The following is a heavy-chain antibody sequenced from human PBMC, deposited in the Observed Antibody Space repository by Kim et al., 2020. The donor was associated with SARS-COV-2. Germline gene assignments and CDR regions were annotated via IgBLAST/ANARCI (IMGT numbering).Heavy chain of an antibody. CDR2: ISWDGGST. D-gene: IGHD6-13*01. CDR3: AKDIAAAGVFGYYYYGMDV. V-gene: IGHV3-43*01. Sequence: GGSLRLSCAASGFTFDDYTMHWVRQAPGKGLEWVSLISWDGGSTYYADSVKGRFTISRDNSKNSLYLQMNSLRTEDTALYYCAKDIAAAGVFGYYYYGMDVWGQGTTVTVSS. J-gene: IGHJ6*02. CDR1: GFTFDDYT.